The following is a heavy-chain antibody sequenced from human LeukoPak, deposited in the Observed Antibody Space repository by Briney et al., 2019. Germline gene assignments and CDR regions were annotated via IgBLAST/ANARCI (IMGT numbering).Heavy chain of an antibody. CDR2: FDPGDSET. V-gene: IGHV1-24*01. Sequence: ASVKVSRKVSVYTLTELSMHWVRQAPGKGLEWMGGFDPGDSETIYAKKCQGRVNMTEDTSTDTAYMELSSLRSEDTAVYYCATAKRSFGELLYFGYWGQGTLVTVSS. D-gene: IGHD3-10*01. CDR3: ATAKRSFGELLYFGY. J-gene: IGHJ4*02. CDR1: VYTLTELS.